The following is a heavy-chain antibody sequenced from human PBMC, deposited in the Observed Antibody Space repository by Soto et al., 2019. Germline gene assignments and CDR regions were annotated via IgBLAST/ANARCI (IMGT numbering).Heavy chain of an antibody. J-gene: IGHJ4*02. CDR1: GYTFTSYG. D-gene: IGHD6-13*01. Sequence: ASVKVSCKASGYTFTSYGISWVRQAPGQGLERMGWISAYNGNTNYAQKLQGRVTMTTDTSTSTAYMELRSLRSDDTAVYYCARERVSSSWHHYFDYWGQGTLVTVSS. CDR2: ISAYNGNT. CDR3: ARERVSSSWHHYFDY. V-gene: IGHV1-18*01.